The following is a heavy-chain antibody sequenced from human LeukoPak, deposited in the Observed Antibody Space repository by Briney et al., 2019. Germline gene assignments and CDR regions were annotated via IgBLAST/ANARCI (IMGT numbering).Heavy chain of an antibody. CDR1: GGPISSYY. CDR2: IYYSGST. Sequence: SETLSLTCTVSGGPISSYYWSWIRQPPGKGLEWIGYIYYSGSTNYNPSLKSRVTISVDTSKNQFSLKLSSVTAADTAVYYCARDRYYGSGSYSYYYYGMDVWGQGTTVTVSS. V-gene: IGHV4-59*01. CDR3: ARDRYYGSGSYSYYYYGMDV. D-gene: IGHD3-10*01. J-gene: IGHJ6*02.